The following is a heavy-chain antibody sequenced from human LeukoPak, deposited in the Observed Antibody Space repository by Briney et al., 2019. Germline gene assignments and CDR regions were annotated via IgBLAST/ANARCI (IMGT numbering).Heavy chain of an antibody. D-gene: IGHD1-26*01. CDR1: GYTFTSYD. CDR3: ARAEASRSSGKILGY. J-gene: IGHJ4*02. Sequence: ASVKVSCKASGYTFTSYDINWVRQATGQGPECMGWMNPNSGNTGYAEKFQGRVTMTRNTSISTAYMELSSLTSEDTAVYYCARAEASRSSGKILGYWGQGTLVTVSS. CDR2: MNPNSGNT. V-gene: IGHV1-8*01.